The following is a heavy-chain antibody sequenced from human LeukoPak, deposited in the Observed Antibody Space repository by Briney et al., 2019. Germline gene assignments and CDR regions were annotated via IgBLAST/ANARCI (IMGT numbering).Heavy chain of an antibody. D-gene: IGHD3-10*01. V-gene: IGHV4-59*01. CDR2: IYYSGST. CDR1: GGSSSSYY. Sequence: SETLSLTCTVSGGSSSSYYWSWIRQPPGKGLEWIGYIYYSGSTNYNPSLKSRVTILVDTSKNQFSLRLSSVTAADTAVYYCARSGGDRVEMPTIIDYWGQGTLVTVSS. CDR3: ARSGGDRVEMPTIIDY. J-gene: IGHJ4*02.